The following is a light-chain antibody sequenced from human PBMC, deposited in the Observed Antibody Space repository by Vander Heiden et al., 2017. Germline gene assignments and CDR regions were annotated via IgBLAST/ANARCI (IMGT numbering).Light chain of an antibody. Sequence: DIQMTQSPSSLSASVGDRVTITCQASQDISNYLNWYQQKPGIAPKLLIYDASKLETGVPSRFSGSGSGTDFTFTISSLQPEDIATYYCERYDNLAITFGQGTRLEIK. CDR2: DAS. V-gene: IGKV1-33*01. CDR1: QDISNY. CDR3: ERYDNLAIT. J-gene: IGKJ5*01.